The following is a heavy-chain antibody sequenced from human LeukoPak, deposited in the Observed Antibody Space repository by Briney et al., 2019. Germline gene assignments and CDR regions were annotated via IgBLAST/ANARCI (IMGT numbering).Heavy chain of an antibody. CDR2: ISYSGST. D-gene: IGHD3-22*01. CDR1: GGSISSTNYY. J-gene: IGHJ5*02. Sequence: PSETLSLTCTVSGGSISSTNYYWGWIRQPPGKGLEWIGSISYSGSTYYNPSLKSRVTISVDTSKNQFSLKLSSVTAADTAVYYCARAPVVVKDLCWFDPWGQGTLVTVSS. CDR3: ARAPVVVKDLCWFDP. V-gene: IGHV4-39*07.